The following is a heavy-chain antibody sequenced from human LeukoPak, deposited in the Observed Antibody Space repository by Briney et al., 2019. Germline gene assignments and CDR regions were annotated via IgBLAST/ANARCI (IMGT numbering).Heavy chain of an antibody. CDR2: ISAYNGNT. CDR3: ARDRPQNHRWAFDI. D-gene: IGHD6-6*01. Sequence: ASVKVSCKASGYTFTSYGISWVRQAPGQGLEWMGWISAYNGNTNYAQKLQGRVTMTTDTSTSTAYTELRSLRSDDTAVYYCARDRPQNHRWAFDIWGQGTMVTVSS. V-gene: IGHV1-18*01. J-gene: IGHJ3*02. CDR1: GYTFTSYG.